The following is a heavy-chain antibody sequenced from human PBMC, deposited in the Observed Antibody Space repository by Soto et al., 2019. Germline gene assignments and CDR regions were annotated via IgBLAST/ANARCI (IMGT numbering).Heavy chain of an antibody. CDR1: GFTVSSNY. Sequence: GGSLRLSCAASGFTVSSNYMSWVRQAPGKGLEWVSVIYSGVSTYYADSVNGRFTVSRHNSKNTLYLLMNSLRAEDTAVYYCARDFRPPYGVRYFDYWGQGTLVTVSS. D-gene: IGHD4-17*01. J-gene: IGHJ4*02. CDR2: IYSGVST. V-gene: IGHV3-53*04. CDR3: ARDFRPPYGVRYFDY.